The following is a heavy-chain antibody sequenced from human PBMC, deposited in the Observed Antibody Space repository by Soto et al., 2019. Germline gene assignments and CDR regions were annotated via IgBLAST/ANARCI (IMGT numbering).Heavy chain of an antibody. CDR3: AHTLVGSYWYFDL. CDR2: IYWDDDK. V-gene: IGHV2-5*02. Sequence: QITLKESGPTLVKPTQTLTLTCTFSGFSLSTRAVGVGWIRQPPGKALDCLALIYWDDDKRYSPSLTSRLTITQDTSKNQGVLTITTIAPVDTATYYCAHTLVGSYWYFDLWGRGTLVTVSS. D-gene: IGHD3-10*01. J-gene: IGHJ2*01. CDR1: GFSLSTRAVG.